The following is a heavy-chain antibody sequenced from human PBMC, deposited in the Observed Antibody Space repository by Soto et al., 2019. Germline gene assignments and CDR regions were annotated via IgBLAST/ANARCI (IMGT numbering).Heavy chain of an antibody. J-gene: IGHJ4*02. CDR3: ARSPRSSPYFDY. D-gene: IGHD6-13*01. CDR1: GYTFSNFW. CDR2: IYPGDHET. Sequence: PGESLKTSCQSSGYTFSNFWIGWVRQLPGKGLEWMGIIYPGDHETRYSPSFHGKVTISADRSINTAYLQWNSLEASDTAFYFCARSPRSSPYFDYWGQGALVTVSS. V-gene: IGHV5-51*01.